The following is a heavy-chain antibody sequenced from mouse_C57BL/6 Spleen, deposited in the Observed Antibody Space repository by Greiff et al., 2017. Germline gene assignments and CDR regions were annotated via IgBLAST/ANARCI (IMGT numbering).Heavy chain of an antibody. CDR1: GFTFTDYY. Sequence: DVMLVESGGGLVQPGGSLSLSCAASGFTFTDYYMSWVRQPPGKALEWLGFIRNKANGYTTEYSASVQGRFTISRDNSQSILYLQMNALRAEDSATYYCARSSYGSSPSYAMDYWGKGTSVTVSS. CDR3: ARSSYGSSPSYAMDY. D-gene: IGHD1-1*01. J-gene: IGHJ4*01. CDR2: IRNKANGYTT. V-gene: IGHV7-3*01.